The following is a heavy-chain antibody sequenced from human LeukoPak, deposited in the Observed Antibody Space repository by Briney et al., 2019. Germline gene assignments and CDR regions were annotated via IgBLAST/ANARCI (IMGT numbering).Heavy chain of an antibody. D-gene: IGHD6-13*01. CDR1: SGSINSDSHY. V-gene: IGHV4-39*07. CDR2: VYYKGTT. J-gene: IGHJ5*02. Sequence: SSETLPLTCTVSSGSINSDSHYWGWIRQPPGKGLEWIGSVYYKGTTQCNPSLKSRATMSVDTSNNRFSLSLTSATAADTGMYYCARWSSSWENNWFDPWGQGILVTVSS. CDR3: ARWSSSWENNWFDP.